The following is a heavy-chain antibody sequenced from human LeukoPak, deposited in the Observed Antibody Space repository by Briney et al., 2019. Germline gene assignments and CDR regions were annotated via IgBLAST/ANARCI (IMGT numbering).Heavy chain of an antibody. V-gene: IGHV4-34*01. CDR3: ARSEVLRYFDWLRTFGY. CDR2: IKHSGST. CDR1: GVSFSGYY. J-gene: IGHJ4*02. D-gene: IGHD3-9*01. Sequence: SETLSPIRAGYGVSFSGYYWSWIRQPPRKGLEWIGEIKHSGSTNYNPSLKSRATISVDRSKNQFTLKLSSVTAADTAVYYCARSEVLRYFDWLRTFGYWGQGTLVTVSS.